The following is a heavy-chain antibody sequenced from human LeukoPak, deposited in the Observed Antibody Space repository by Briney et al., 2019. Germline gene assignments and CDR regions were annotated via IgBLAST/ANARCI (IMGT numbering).Heavy chain of an antibody. CDR1: GGSFSSYY. J-gene: IGHJ4*02. Sequence: SETLSLTCAVYGGSFSSYYWSWIRQPPGKGLEWIGYIYYSGSTNYNPSLKSRVTISVDTSKNQFSLKLSSVAAADTAVYYCARALRDGYKSHPYFDYWGQGTLVTVSS. CDR2: IYYSGST. V-gene: IGHV4-59*01. D-gene: IGHD5-24*01. CDR3: ARALRDGYKSHPYFDY.